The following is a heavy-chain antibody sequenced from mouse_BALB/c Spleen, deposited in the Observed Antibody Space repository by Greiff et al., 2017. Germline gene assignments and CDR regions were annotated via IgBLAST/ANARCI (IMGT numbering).Heavy chain of an antibody. Sequence: VMLVESGPGLVQPSQSLSITCTVSGFSLTSYGVHWVRQSPGKGLEWLGVIWSGGSTDYNAAFISRLSISKDNSRSQVFFKMNSLQANDTAIYYCARNDGYYREFAYWGQGTLVTVSA. D-gene: IGHD2-3*01. V-gene: IGHV2-2*02. CDR3: ARNDGYYREFAY. CDR1: GFSLTSYG. CDR2: IWSGGST. J-gene: IGHJ3*01.